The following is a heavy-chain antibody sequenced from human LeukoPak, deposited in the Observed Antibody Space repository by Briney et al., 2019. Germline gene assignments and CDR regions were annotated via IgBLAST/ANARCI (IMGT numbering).Heavy chain of an antibody. CDR3: ARARTAMVRSGFDY. CDR1: GFTFSSYS. CDR2: ISSSSSTI. J-gene: IGHJ4*02. V-gene: IGHV3-48*04. Sequence: PGGSLRLSCAASGFTFSSYSMNWVRQAPGKGLEWVSYISSSSSTIYYADSVKGRFTISRDNAKNSLYLQMNSLRAEDTAVYYCARARTAMVRSGFDYWGQGTLVTVSS. D-gene: IGHD5-18*01.